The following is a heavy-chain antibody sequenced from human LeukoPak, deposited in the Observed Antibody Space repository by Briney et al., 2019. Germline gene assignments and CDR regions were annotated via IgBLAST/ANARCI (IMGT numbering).Heavy chain of an antibody. J-gene: IGHJ4*02. D-gene: IGHD3-10*01. CDR1: GFTFSSYA. CDR3: AKDSRFGELLSYYFDY. V-gene: IGHV3-23*01. CDR2: ISGSGGST. Sequence: GGSLRLSCAASGFTFSSYAMSWVRQAPGKGLEWVSAISGSGGSTYYAASVKGRFTISRDNSKNTLYLQMNSLRAEDTAVYYCAKDSRFGELLSYYFDYWGQGTLVTASS.